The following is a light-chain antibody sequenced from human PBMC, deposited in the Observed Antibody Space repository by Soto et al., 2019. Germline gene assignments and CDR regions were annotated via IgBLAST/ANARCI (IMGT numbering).Light chain of an antibody. J-gene: IGLJ1*01. Sequence: QSVLTQPPSVSGAPGQRVTISCTGSSSNIGAGYDVHWYQQLPGTGPKLLINGNNNRPSGVPDRFSGSKSGTSASLAITGLQAEDEADYYCQSYDSSLSGYVFGTGTKVTVL. CDR1: SSNIGAGYD. CDR2: GNN. CDR3: QSYDSSLSGYV. V-gene: IGLV1-40*01.